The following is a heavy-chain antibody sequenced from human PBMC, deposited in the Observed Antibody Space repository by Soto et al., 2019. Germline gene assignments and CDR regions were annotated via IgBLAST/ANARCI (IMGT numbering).Heavy chain of an antibody. CDR1: GFTFDDYA. J-gene: IGHJ6*02. CDR2: INWDGDET. Sequence: ELQLVASGGIVVQPGGSLSLSCAASGFTFDDYAMWWVRQAPGKGLEWVSLINWDGDETYYADSVWGRFTISSNTTNNAVYLQMISLRTEDTALYYCAKGATVTTHNPYYGVDVWGQGTTVTFSS. CDR3: AKGATVTTHNPYYGVDV. D-gene: IGHD4-17*01. V-gene: IGHV3-43D*04.